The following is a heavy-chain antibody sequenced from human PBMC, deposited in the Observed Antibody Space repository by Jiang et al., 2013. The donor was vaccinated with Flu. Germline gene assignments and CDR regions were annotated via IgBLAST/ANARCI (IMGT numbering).Heavy chain of an antibody. CDR3: ARDGGGAGTTSSVYYYYGMDV. D-gene: IGHD1-1*01. V-gene: IGHV6-1*01. CDR2: TYYRSKWYN. CDR1: GDSVSSNSAA. J-gene: IGHJ6*02. Sequence: SQTLSLTCAISGDSVSSNSAAWNWIRQSPSRGLEWLGRTYYRSKWYNDYAVSVKSRITINPDTSKNQFSLQLNSVTPEDTAVYYCARDGGGAGTTSSVYYYYGMDVWGQGTTVTVSS.